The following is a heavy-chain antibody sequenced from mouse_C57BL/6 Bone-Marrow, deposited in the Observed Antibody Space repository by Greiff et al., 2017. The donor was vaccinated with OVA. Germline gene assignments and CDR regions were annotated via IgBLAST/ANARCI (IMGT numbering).Heavy chain of an antibody. CDR2: ISDGGSYT. J-gene: IGHJ1*03. CDR3: ARGGPTIVTTWYFDV. Sequence: EVKLMESGGGLVKPGGSLKLSCAASGFTLSSYAMSWVRQTPEKRLEWVATISDGGSYTYYPDNVKGRFTISRDNAKNNLYLQMSHLKSEDTAMYYCARGGPTIVTTWYFDVWGTGTTVTVSS. D-gene: IGHD2-5*01. CDR1: GFTLSSYA. V-gene: IGHV5-4*03.